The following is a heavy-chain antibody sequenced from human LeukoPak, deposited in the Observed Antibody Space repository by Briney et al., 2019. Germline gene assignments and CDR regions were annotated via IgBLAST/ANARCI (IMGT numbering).Heavy chain of an antibody. CDR2: ISYDGSNK. V-gene: IGHV3-30*18. Sequence: PGGSLRLSCAASGFTFSSYGMHWVRQAPGKGLEWVAVISYDGSNKYYADSVKGRFTISRDNSKNTLYLQMNSLRAEDTAVYYCAKDGLRLGELLYWGQGTLVTVSS. D-gene: IGHD3-16*01. CDR3: AKDGLRLGELLY. J-gene: IGHJ4*02. CDR1: GFTFSSYG.